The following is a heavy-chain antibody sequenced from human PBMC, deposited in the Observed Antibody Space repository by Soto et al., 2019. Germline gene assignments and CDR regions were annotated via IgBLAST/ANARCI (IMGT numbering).Heavy chain of an antibody. Sequence: QVQLQESGPGLVKPSQTLSLTCSVSGGSISSADYYWSWIRQPPGKGLEWIGYILYSGSTYYNPYLKSRITISADTSKNQFSLNLRDVTAADTAVYYCAREGWTYHDNIGFWHSWFDTWGQGTPVTVSS. V-gene: IGHV4-30-4*01. CDR2: ILYSGST. J-gene: IGHJ5*02. CDR1: GGSISSADYY. CDR3: AREGWTYHDNIGFWHSWFDT. D-gene: IGHD3-22*01.